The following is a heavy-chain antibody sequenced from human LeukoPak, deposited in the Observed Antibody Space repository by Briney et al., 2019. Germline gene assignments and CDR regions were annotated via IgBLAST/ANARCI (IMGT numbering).Heavy chain of an antibody. Sequence: SETLSLTCTVSGGSISSSSYYWGWIRQPPGKGLEWIGSIYYSGSTYYNPSLKSRVTISVDTSKNQFSLKLSSVTAADTAVYYCARTYGNYRYSSSWYYYYYMDVWGKGTTVTVSS. V-gene: IGHV4-39*07. D-gene: IGHD6-13*01. CDR3: ARTYGNYRYSSSWYYYYYMDV. J-gene: IGHJ6*03. CDR1: GGSISSSSYY. CDR2: IYYSGST.